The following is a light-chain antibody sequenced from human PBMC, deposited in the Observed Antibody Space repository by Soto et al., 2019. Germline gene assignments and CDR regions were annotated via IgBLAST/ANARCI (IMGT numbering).Light chain of an antibody. CDR3: QQYNYWPPIT. J-gene: IGKJ5*01. V-gene: IGKV3-20*01. Sequence: EIVLTQSPGTLSLSPLESATLSFRAIQSVSSSYLAWYQQKPGQAPRLLIYGASSRATGIPDRFSGTGSGTEFTLTISSLQSEDFAVYYCQQYNYWPPITFGQGTRLEIK. CDR1: QSVSSSY. CDR2: GAS.